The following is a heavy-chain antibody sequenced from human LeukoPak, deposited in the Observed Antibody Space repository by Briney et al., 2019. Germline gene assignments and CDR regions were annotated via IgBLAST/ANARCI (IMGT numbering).Heavy chain of an antibody. CDR1: GYSFTSYW. D-gene: IGHD5-18*01. J-gene: IGHJ5*02. CDR3: ARQPGYSYGHGWFDP. V-gene: IGHV5-51*01. Sequence: GESLKISCKGSGYSFTSYWIGWVRQMPGKGLEWMGIIYPGDSDTRYSPSFQGQVTISADKSISTAYLQWSSEKASVTAMYYCARQPGYSYGHGWFDPWGQGTLVTVSS. CDR2: IYPGDSDT.